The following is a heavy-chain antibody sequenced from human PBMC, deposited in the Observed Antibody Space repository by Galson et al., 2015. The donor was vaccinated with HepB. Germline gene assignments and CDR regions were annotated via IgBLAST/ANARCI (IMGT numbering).Heavy chain of an antibody. CDR2: ISISSTTI. D-gene: IGHD5-12*01. V-gene: IGHV3-48*02. CDR1: GFTFSRFA. Sequence: SLRLSCAASGFTFSRFAMNWVRQAPGKGLEWVSYISISSTTIYYADSVKGGFTISRDNAKNLVFLQMNSLRDEDTALYYCVKNGDMVATIFAYWGQGALVTVSS. J-gene: IGHJ4*02. CDR3: VKNGDMVATIFAY.